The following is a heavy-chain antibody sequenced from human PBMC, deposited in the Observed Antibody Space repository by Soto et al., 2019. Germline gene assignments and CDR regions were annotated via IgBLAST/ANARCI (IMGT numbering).Heavy chain of an antibody. D-gene: IGHD6-13*01. CDR3: ARWDSSWYSGNWFDP. CDR1: GVTVSSYT. J-gene: IGHJ5*02. V-gene: IGHV1-18*01. Sequence: ASVKVSCKASGVTVSSYTISWVRQAPGQGLEWMGWISAYNGNTNYAQKLQGRVTMTTDTPTSTAYMELRSLRSDDTAVYYCARWDSSWYSGNWFDPWGQGTLVTVSS. CDR2: ISAYNGNT.